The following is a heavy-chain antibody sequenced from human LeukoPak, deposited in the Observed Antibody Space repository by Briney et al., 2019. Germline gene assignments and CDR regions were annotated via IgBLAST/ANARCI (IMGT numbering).Heavy chain of an antibody. CDR2: INPNSGGT. Sequence: SVKVSCKASGYTFTGYYMHWVRQAPGQGLEWMGRINPNSGGTNYAQKFQGRVTMTRDTSISTAYMELSRLRSDDTAVYYCARAGFDDGSMSNELDYWGQGTLVTVSS. CDR1: GYTFTGYY. D-gene: IGHD2/OR15-2a*01. CDR3: ARAGFDDGSMSNELDY. J-gene: IGHJ4*02. V-gene: IGHV1-2*06.